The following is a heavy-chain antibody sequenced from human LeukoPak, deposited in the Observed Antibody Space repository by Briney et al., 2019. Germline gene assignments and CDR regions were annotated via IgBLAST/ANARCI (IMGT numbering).Heavy chain of an antibody. V-gene: IGHV3-7*02. Sequence: QSGRSLRLSCAASGFTFSNIWMSCVRQAPGKGLEWVANIKHDGSETNYVDSVKGRFTISRDNAKNSLHLQMNSLRAEDTAVYYCAKVGGYDRYYFDYWGQGTLVTVSS. CDR1: GFTFSNIW. J-gene: IGHJ4*02. CDR2: IKHDGSET. D-gene: IGHD5-12*01. CDR3: AKVGGYDRYYFDY.